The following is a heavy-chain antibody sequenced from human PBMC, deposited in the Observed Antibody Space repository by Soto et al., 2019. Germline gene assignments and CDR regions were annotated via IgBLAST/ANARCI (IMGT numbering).Heavy chain of an antibody. CDR3: ARGTIAARQGGGYYYYYSGMDV. J-gene: IGHJ6*02. CDR2: IDPSDSYT. V-gene: IGHV5-10-1*01. CDR1: GYSFTSYW. Sequence: GESLKISCKGSGYSFTSYWISWVRQMPGKGLEWMGRIDPSDSYTNYSPSFQGHVTISADKSISTAYLQWSSLKASDTAMYYCARGTIAARQGGGYYYYYSGMDVWGQGTTVTVSS. D-gene: IGHD6-6*01.